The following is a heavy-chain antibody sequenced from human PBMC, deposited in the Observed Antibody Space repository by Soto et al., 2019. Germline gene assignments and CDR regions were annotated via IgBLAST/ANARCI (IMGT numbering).Heavy chain of an antibody. CDR3: ARDGSSTANWSDP. V-gene: IGHV4-31*03. Sequence: QLQLQESGPGLVKPSQTLSLTCTVSGDAIYIGGYYWTWIRQHPGKGLEWIGYIYHTGKTYYNPSLASRVTMSVGTSKNPFSLKLASVTAADTAVYYGARDGSSTANWSDPWGQGTLVTVSS. D-gene: IGHD2-2*01. CDR2: IYHTGKT. CDR1: GDAIYIGGYY. J-gene: IGHJ5*02.